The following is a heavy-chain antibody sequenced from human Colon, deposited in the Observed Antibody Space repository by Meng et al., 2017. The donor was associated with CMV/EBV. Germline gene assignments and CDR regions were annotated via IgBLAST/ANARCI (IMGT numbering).Heavy chain of an antibody. CDR2: ISSSGKDE. CDR1: GFPFNRHS. Sequence: GESLRLSWEGSGFPFNRHSMKWVRQAPGEGLEWIAYISSSGKDEYYADSVKGRFTISRDNAKNSVCLQMNALRVEDTAVYYCMRDLLPIMLIPAAQDYWGQGTLVTVSS. CDR3: MRDLLPIMLIPAAQDY. V-gene: IGHV3-21*05. J-gene: IGHJ4*02. D-gene: IGHD2-2*01.